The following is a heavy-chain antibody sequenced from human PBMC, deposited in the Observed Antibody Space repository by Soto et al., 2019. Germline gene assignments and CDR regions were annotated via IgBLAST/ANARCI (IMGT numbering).Heavy chain of an antibody. CDR1: GFTFSSYA. J-gene: IGHJ6*02. Sequence: GGSLRLSCAASGFTFSSYAMSWVRQAPGKGLEWVSAISGSGGSTYYADSVKGRFTISRDNSKNTLHLQMNSLRAEDTAVYYCAKVYSSSPPDYYYYGMDVWGQGTTVTVSS. V-gene: IGHV3-23*01. D-gene: IGHD6-6*01. CDR2: ISGSGGST. CDR3: AKVYSSSPPDYYYYGMDV.